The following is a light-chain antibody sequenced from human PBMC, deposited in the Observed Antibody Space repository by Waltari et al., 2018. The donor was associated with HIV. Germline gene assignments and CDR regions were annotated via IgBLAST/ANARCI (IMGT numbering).Light chain of an antibody. CDR2: DVT. Sequence: QSALTQPPSASGSPGQSVTISCTRTSSDVGSFQYFSWYQQHPGKATNLMIYDVTKWPSGVPDRSAGSKAGNTASLTVSGLQAEDEADYYCSSYGGGNTVLFGGGTRLTVL. CDR1: SSDVGSFQY. CDR3: SSYGGGNTVL. V-gene: IGLV2-8*01. J-gene: IGLJ3*02.